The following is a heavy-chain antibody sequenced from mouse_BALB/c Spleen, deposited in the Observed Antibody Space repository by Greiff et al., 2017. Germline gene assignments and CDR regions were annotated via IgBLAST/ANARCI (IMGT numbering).Heavy chain of an antibody. CDR3: ARKVSIYYDYDGWFAY. V-gene: IGHV1-14*01. CDR1: GYTFTSYV. Sequence: VQLQQSGPELVKPGASVKMSCKASGYTFTSYVMHWVKQKPGQGLEWIGYINPYNDGTKYNEKFKGKATLTSDKSSSTAYMELSSLTSEDSAVYYSARKVSIYYDYDGWFAYWGQGTLVTVSA. CDR2: INPYNDGT. D-gene: IGHD2-4*01. J-gene: IGHJ3*01.